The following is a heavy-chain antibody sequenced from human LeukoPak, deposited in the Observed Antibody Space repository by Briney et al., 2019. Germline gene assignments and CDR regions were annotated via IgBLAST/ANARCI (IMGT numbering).Heavy chain of an antibody. CDR3: ANIVGATSDY. CDR2: ISGSGGST. Sequence: GGSLRLSCAASGFTFDDYAMHWVRQAPGKGLEWVSAISGSGGSTYYADSVKGRFTISRDNSKNTLYLQMNSLRAEDTAVYYCANIVGATSDYWGQGTLVTVSS. J-gene: IGHJ4*02. CDR1: GFTFDDYA. D-gene: IGHD1-26*01. V-gene: IGHV3-23*01.